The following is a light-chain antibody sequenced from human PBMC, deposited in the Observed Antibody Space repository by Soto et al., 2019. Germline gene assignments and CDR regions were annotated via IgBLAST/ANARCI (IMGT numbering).Light chain of an antibody. J-gene: IGLJ1*01. CDR1: SSNIGSNY. V-gene: IGLV1-47*02. CDR2: YDN. Sequence: QSVLTQPPSASGTPGQRVTISCSGRSSNIGSNYVYWYQQLPGTAPKLLIYYDNQRPSGVPDRFSGSKSGTSASLAISGPRSEDEADYYCATWDDSLSGYVFGTGTKLTVL. CDR3: ATWDDSLSGYV.